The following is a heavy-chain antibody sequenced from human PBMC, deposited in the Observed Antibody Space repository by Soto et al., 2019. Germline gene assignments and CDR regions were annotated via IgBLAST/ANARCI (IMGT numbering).Heavy chain of an antibody. CDR3: ATGYSSGWYNH. Sequence: SVKVSCKASGGTFSSYTISWVRQAPGQGLEWMGRIIPILGIANYAQKFQGRVTITADKSTSTAYMELSSLRSEDTAVYYCATGYSSGWYNHWGQGTLVTVSS. D-gene: IGHD6-19*01. J-gene: IGHJ5*02. V-gene: IGHV1-69*02. CDR2: IIPILGIA. CDR1: GGTFSSYT.